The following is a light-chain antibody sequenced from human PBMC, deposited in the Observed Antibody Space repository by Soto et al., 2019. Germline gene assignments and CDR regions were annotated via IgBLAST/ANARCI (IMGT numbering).Light chain of an antibody. CDR1: QSITHW. CDR3: QQYNSYSPLT. Sequence: DIQMTQSPSTLSASVGDRVTITCRASQSITHWLAWYQQKPEKAPKLLVYDASSLETGVPSRFSGSGSGTEFSFTISSLEPDDFATYYCQQYNSYSPLTFGPGTKVDVK. V-gene: IGKV1-5*01. J-gene: IGKJ3*01. CDR2: DAS.